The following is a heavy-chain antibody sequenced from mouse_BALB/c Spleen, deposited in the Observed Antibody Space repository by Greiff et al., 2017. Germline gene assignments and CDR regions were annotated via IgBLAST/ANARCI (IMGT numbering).Heavy chain of an antibody. CDR2: ISCYNGAT. V-gene: IGHV1S34*01. J-gene: IGHJ4*01. CDR3: ARSYYDGSSPLYAMDY. D-gene: IGHD1-1*01. CDR1: GYSFTGYY. Sequence: LVKPGASVTISCKASGYSFTGYYMHWVTQSHGTSLEWIGYISCYNGATSYNQKFKGKATFTVDTSSSTAYMQFNSLTAEDSAVYYCARSYYDGSSPLYAMDYWGQGTSVTVSA.